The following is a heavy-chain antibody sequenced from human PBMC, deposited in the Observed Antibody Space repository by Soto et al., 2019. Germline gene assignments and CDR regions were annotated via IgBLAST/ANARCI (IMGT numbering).Heavy chain of an antibody. V-gene: IGHV3-7*01. Sequence: GGSLRLSCAASGFTFSSYWMSWVRQAPGKGLEWVANIKQDGSEKYYVDSVKGRFTISRDNAKNSLYLQMNSLGAEDTAVYFCARDQLYFCDSFGRPLYGFDIRAQRTMVTGSS. CDR2: IKQDGSEK. D-gene: IGHD3-22*01. CDR1: GFTFSSYW. CDR3: ARDQLYFCDSFGRPLYGFDI. J-gene: IGHJ3*02.